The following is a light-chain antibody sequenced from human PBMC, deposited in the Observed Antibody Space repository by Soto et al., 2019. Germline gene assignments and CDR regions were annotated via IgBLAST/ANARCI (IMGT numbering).Light chain of an antibody. CDR2: GVS. CDR3: KQCDRPWT. J-gene: IGKJ1*01. V-gene: IGKV3-20*01. CDR1: QSVPSNF. Sequence: EIVLTQSPGTQSLSPGERATLSCRASQSVPSNFLAWYQQKPGQAPILVIYGVSRRATGIPDRFSGSGAGIDLTLIISRLEPEDYAVYYCKQCDRPWTFVEGTKVEIK.